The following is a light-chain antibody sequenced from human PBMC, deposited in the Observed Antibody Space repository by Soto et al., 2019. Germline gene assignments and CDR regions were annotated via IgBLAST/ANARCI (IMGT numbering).Light chain of an antibody. CDR1: SSNIGAGYD. CDR3: QSSDSSLSGAYV. Sequence: QSVLTQPPSVSGAPGQRVTISCTGSSSNIGAGYDVHWYQQLPGTAPKLLIYGNSNRPSGVPDRFSGSKSGTSASLAITGLQPEDEADYYCQSSDSSLSGAYVFGTGTKLTVL. V-gene: IGLV1-40*01. CDR2: GNS. J-gene: IGLJ1*01.